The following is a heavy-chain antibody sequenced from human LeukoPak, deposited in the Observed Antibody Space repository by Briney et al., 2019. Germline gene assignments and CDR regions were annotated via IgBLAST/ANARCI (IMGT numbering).Heavy chain of an antibody. Sequence: GPSPRPSWAASGPTVSSYATHSVRHAAGKWMGWVAAISYDGSNKYYADSVKGRVTISRDNSKNTLYLQMSSLRAEDTAVYYCARDLKQQLVPDYWGQGTLVTVSS. CDR3: ARDLKQQLVPDY. V-gene: IGHV3-30-3*01. D-gene: IGHD6-13*01. CDR1: GPTVSSYA. CDR2: ISYDGSNK. J-gene: IGHJ4*02.